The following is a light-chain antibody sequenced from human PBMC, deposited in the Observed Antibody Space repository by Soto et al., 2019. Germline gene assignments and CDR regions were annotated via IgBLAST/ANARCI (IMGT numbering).Light chain of an antibody. CDR3: QQYISSPLT. CDR2: GAS. J-gene: IGKJ4*01. Sequence: IVLTQSPGTLSLSPGERATLSCRASRNIYSNYVAWYQQKSGQAPSLLTYGASSRATDVPDRFSASGSGTDFALAISRLEPEDVAVYYCQQYISSPLTYSGGTKVDIK. CDR1: RNIYSNY. V-gene: IGKV3-20*01.